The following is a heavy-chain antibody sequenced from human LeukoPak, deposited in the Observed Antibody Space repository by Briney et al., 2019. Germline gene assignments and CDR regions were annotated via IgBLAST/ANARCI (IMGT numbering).Heavy chain of an antibody. Sequence: ASVKVSCKASGYTFTSYYMHWVRQAPGQGLEWMGIINPRGGSTSYAQKFQGRVTMTRDTSTSTVYMELSSLRSEDTAVYYCARDLPYYYDSSGYFDYWGQGTLVTVSS. CDR1: GYTFTSYY. D-gene: IGHD3-22*01. J-gene: IGHJ4*02. CDR2: INPRGGST. CDR3: ARDLPYYYDSSGYFDY. V-gene: IGHV1-46*01.